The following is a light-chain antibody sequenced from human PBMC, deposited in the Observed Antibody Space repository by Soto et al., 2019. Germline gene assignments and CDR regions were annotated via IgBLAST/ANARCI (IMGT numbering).Light chain of an antibody. V-gene: IGKV1-39*01. CDR2: SAS. Sequence: IQMTQSPSSLSASVGDRVNVNCRTSENSASYVSWFQQRPGKAPNLLIYSASTLHTGVSSRFSGNGSGTHFTLTVERLQAEDVATYYCQQTFSLPYTFGQGTKVEI. CDR1: ENSASY. CDR3: QQTFSLPYT. J-gene: IGKJ2*01.